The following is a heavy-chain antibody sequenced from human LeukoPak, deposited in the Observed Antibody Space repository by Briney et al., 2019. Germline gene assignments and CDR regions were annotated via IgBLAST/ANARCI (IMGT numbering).Heavy chain of an antibody. J-gene: IGHJ4*02. CDR1: GGSISSHY. Sequence: PSDTLSLTCTVAGGSISSHYWSWIRQPPGKGLVWIGYIYYSGSTNYNPSLKSRVTISVDTSKNQFSLKLSSVTAADTAVYYCARSITIFASFDYWGQGTLVTVSS. CDR3: ARSITIFASFDY. CDR2: IYYSGST. D-gene: IGHD3-3*01. V-gene: IGHV4-59*07.